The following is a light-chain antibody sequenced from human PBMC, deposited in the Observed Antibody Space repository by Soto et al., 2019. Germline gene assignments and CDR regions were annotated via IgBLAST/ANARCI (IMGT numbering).Light chain of an antibody. CDR1: RSVSSY. Sequence: EFVLTQSPATLSVSPGESATLSCRATRSVSSYLAWYQQKPGQAPRLLIYDASSRPTDIPARFSGSGSGTDFTLTISSLEPEDFALYYCQQRSNWPITFGQGTRLEIK. CDR2: DAS. J-gene: IGKJ5*01. CDR3: QQRSNWPIT. V-gene: IGKV3-11*01.